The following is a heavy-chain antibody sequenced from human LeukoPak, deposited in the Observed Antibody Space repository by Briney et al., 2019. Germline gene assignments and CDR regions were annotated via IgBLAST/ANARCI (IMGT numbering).Heavy chain of an antibody. CDR2: IYSGGST. D-gene: IGHD3-10*01. V-gene: IGHV3-53*01. J-gene: IGHJ5*02. CDR1: GFTVSSNY. CDR3: ATGSGSYGNWFDP. Sequence: HPGGSLRLSCAASGFTVSSNYMSWVRQAPGKGLEWVSVIYSGGSTYYADSVKGRFTISRDNSKSTLYLQMNSLRAEDTAVYYCATGSGSYGNWFDPWGQGTLVTVSS.